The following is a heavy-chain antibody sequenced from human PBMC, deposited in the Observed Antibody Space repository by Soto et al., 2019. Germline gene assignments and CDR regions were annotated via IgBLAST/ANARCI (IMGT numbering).Heavy chain of an antibody. CDR2: ISSDGSNK. V-gene: IGHV3-30-3*01. Sequence: QVQLVESGGGVVQPGRSLRLSCAASRFTFSNYAIHWVRQAPGKGLEWVAVISSDGSNKYYADSVKGRFTISRDNSKNTLFLQMNSLRDEDTAVYYCARPPAGMAAGDLMDVWGQGTTVTVS. D-gene: IGHD6-13*01. CDR1: RFTFSNYA. CDR3: ARPPAGMAAGDLMDV. J-gene: IGHJ6*02.